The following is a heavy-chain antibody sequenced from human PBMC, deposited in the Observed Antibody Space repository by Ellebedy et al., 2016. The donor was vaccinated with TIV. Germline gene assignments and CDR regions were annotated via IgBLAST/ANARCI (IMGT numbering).Heavy chain of an antibody. V-gene: IGHV1-69*13. D-gene: IGHD2-15*01. CDR2: IIPIFGTA. J-gene: IGHJ6*02. CDR3: ARRCVPPPPTERGTCFYYYGMDV. Sequence: SVKVSCXASGGTFSSYAISWVRQAPGQGLEWMGGIIPIFGTANYAQKFQGRVTITADESTSTAYMELSSLRSEDTAVYYCARRCVPPPPTERGTCFYYYGMDVWGQGTTVTVSS. CDR1: GGTFSSYA.